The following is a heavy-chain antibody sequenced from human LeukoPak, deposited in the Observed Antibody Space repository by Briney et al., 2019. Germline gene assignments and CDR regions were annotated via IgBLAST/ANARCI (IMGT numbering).Heavy chain of an antibody. D-gene: IGHD3-10*01. Sequence: GTLRLSCAASGFTFSSYGMSWIRQPPGKGLEWIGNIFYSGSTYYSPSLRSRVTISLDTSRNQFSLKLNSVTAADTAVYYCAKSNGSGLVDIWGQGTMVTVSS. CDR3: AKSNGSGLVDI. CDR2: IFYSGST. CDR1: GFTFSSYG. J-gene: IGHJ3*02. V-gene: IGHV4-38-2*01.